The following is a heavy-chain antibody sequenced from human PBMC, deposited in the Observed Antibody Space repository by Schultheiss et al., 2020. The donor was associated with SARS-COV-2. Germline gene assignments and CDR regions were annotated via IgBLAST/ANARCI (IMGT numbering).Heavy chain of an antibody. CDR2: ISSSSSYT. D-gene: IGHD1-26*01. V-gene: IGHV3-11*06. CDR3: ARDLRVVGATPFDY. J-gene: IGHJ4*02. Sequence: GGSLRLSCAASGFTFSDYYMSWIRQAPGKGLEWVSYISSSSSYTNYADSVKGRFTISRDNAKNTLYLQMNSLRAEDTAVYYCARDLRVVGATPFDYWGQGTLVTVSS. CDR1: GFTFSDYY.